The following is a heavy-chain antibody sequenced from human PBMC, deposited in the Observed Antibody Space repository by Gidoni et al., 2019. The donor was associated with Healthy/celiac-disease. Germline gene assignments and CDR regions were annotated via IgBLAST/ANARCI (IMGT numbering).Heavy chain of an antibody. CDR3: ARSYDADAFDI. CDR1: GFPFSTYW. D-gene: IGHD3-22*01. V-gene: IGHV3-7*03. Sequence: EVQLVESGGGLVQPGGSLRLSCAASGFPFSTYWMSWVRQAPGKGLEWVANIKEDGSEKYYVDSVKGRFTISRHNAKNSLYLQMNSLRAEDTAVYYCARSYDADAFDIWGQGTLVTVSS. CDR2: IKEDGSEK. J-gene: IGHJ3*02.